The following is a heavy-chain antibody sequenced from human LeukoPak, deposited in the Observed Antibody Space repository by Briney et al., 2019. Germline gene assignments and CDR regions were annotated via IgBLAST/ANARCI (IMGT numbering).Heavy chain of an antibody. CDR3: ARGDCSSTSCYYY. Sequence: PGGSLRLSCAASGFTFSSYSMNWVRQAPGKGLEWVSSISSSSSYIYHADSVKGRLTISRDNAKNSLYLQMNSLRAEDTAVYYCARGDCSSTSCYYYWGQGTLVTVSS. V-gene: IGHV3-21*01. D-gene: IGHD2-2*01. CDR2: ISSSSSYI. CDR1: GFTFSSYS. J-gene: IGHJ4*02.